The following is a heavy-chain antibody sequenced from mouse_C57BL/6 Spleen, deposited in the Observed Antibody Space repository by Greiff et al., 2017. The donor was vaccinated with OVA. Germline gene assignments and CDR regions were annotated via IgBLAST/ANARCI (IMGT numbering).Heavy chain of an antibody. D-gene: IGHD2-5*01. CDR3: ARGGSNYVGAMDY. J-gene: IGHJ4*01. V-gene: IGHV1-69*01. CDR1: GYTFTSYW. Sequence: QVQLQQPGAELVMPGASVKLSCKASGYTFTSYWMHWVKQRPGQGLEWIGEIDPSDSYTNYNQKFKGKSTLTVDKSSSTAYMQLSSLTSEDSAVYYCARGGSNYVGAMDYWGQGTSVTVSS. CDR2: IDPSDSYT.